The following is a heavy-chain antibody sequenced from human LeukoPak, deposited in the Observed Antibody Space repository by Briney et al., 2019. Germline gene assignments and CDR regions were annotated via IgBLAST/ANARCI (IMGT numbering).Heavy chain of an antibody. CDR2: IYYSGST. J-gene: IGHJ6*04. D-gene: IGHD3-10*01. Sequence: SETLSLTCTVSGGSISSGGYYWSWIRQHPGKGLEWIGYIYYSGSTYYNPSLKSRVTISVDTSKNQFSLKLSSVTAADTAVYYCARDNYYGSGSPLGPGLYDYGMDLWGKGTTVTVSS. CDR1: GGSISSGGYY. V-gene: IGHV4-31*03. CDR3: ARDNYYGSGSPLGPGLYDYGMDL.